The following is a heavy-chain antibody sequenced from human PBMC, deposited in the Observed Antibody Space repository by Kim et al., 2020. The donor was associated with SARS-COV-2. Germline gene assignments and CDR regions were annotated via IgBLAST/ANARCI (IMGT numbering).Heavy chain of an antibody. V-gene: IGHV1-3*01. CDR3: AREGSGSYNWFDP. Sequence: YSQSFPGRVTLSRDTPPQAAYMELSGLTSKDTAVYYCAREGSGSYNWFDPWGQGTLVTVSS. D-gene: IGHD3-10*01. J-gene: IGHJ5*02.